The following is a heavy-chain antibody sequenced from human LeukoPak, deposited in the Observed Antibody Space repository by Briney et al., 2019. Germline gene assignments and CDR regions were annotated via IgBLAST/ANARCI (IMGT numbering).Heavy chain of an antibody. J-gene: IGHJ4*02. Sequence: SETLSLTCSVSGDSIKTYYWIWLRQPPGKGLEWIANIYYSGITSYNPSLRSRVTMSVDTSTNQVSLNLNSVTTADTAVYYCAAGGGYSSAWSLWGQGTLVTVSS. V-gene: IGHV4-59*01. D-gene: IGHD6-13*01. CDR1: GDSIKTYY. CDR3: AAGGGYSSAWSL. CDR2: IYYSGIT.